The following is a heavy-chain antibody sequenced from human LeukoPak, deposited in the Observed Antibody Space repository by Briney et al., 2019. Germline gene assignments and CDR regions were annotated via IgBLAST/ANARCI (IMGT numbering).Heavy chain of an antibody. V-gene: IGHV3-23*01. D-gene: IGHD1-1*01. CDR3: AKVDYWSPENYFDS. Sequence: GGSLRLSCAASGFPFRSYAITWVRNTPGKGLESVSVITDDEDTYYADSVKGRFTISRDNSQNTVFLQMNSLRVEDTAVYYCAKVDYWSPENYFDSWGQGTLVTVSS. CDR2: ITDDEDT. J-gene: IGHJ4*02. CDR1: GFPFRSYA.